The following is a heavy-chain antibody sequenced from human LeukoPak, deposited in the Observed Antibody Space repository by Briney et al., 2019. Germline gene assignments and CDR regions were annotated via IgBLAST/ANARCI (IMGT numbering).Heavy chain of an antibody. CDR3: ARDPCYTNSFDY. Sequence: GASVKVSCKASGYTFTGYYIHWVRQAPGQGLEWMGWINPNGGGTKYAQKFQGRVTVTGDTSTNTAYMELSRLKSDDTAVYFCARDPCYTNSFDYWGQGTLVTVSS. J-gene: IGHJ4*02. D-gene: IGHD2-15*01. CDR1: GYTFTGYY. V-gene: IGHV1-2*02. CDR2: INPNGGGT.